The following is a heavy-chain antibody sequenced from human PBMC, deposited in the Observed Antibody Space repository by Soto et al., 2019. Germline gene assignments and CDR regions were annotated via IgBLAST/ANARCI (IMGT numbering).Heavy chain of an antibody. CDR3: AKETHYYGSGSKYGMDG. D-gene: IGHD3-10*01. CDR1: GFTFSSYA. J-gene: IGHJ6*04. CDR2: ISGSGGST. Sequence: EVQLLESGGGLVQPGGSLRLSCAASGFTFSSYAMSWVRQAPGKGLEWVSAISGSGGSTYYADAVKGRFTISRDNSKNTLNLQMNSLSAEDTAEYYFAKETHYYGSGSKYGMDGWGKGTTVTVSS. V-gene: IGHV3-23*01.